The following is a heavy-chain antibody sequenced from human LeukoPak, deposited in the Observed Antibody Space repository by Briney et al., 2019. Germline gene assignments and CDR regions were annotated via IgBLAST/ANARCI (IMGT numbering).Heavy chain of an antibody. CDR2: IYPGDSDT. J-gene: IGHJ4*02. CDR3: ARHPRFGYCSSTSCYAESPFDY. V-gene: IGHV5-51*01. Sequence: GESLKISCKGSGYSFTSYWIGWVRQMPGKGLEWMGIIYPGDSDTRYSPSFQGQVTISADKSISTAYLQWSSLKASDTAMYYCARHPRFGYCSSTSCYAESPFDYWGQGTLVTVSS. D-gene: IGHD2-2*03. CDR1: GYSFTSYW.